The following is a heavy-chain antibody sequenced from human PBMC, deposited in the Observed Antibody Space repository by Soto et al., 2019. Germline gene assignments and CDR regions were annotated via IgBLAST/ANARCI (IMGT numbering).Heavy chain of an antibody. D-gene: IGHD2-2*01. CDR2: IWYDGSNK. Sequence: PGGSLRLSCAASGFTFSSYGMHWVRQAPGKGLEWVAVIWYDGSNKYYADSVKGRFTISRDNSKNTLYLQMNSLRAEDTAVYYCAKDRLGRYCISTSCYYYYGMDVWGQGTTVTAP. J-gene: IGHJ6*02. CDR1: GFTFSSYG. CDR3: AKDRLGRYCISTSCYYYYGMDV. V-gene: IGHV3-33*06.